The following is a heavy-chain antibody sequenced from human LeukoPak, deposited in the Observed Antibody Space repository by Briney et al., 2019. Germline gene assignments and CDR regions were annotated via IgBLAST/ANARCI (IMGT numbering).Heavy chain of an antibody. D-gene: IGHD6-13*01. V-gene: IGHV3-74*01. Sequence: SGGSLRLSCAASGFTLSSYWMHWVRQAPGKGLVWVSRINSVGSSTTYADSVKGRFTISRDNAKNTLYLQMNSLRAEDTGVYYCARIASHSSSWYDGGYWGQGTLVTVSS. CDR3: ARIASHSSSWYDGGY. J-gene: IGHJ4*02. CDR1: GFTLSSYW. CDR2: INSVGSST.